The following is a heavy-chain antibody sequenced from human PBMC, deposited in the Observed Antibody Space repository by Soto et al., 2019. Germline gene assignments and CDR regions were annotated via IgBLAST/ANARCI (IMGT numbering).Heavy chain of an antibody. CDR1: GGTISRYC. CDR2: IYYSGST. CDR3: SRVRSGYAVRVYYYGMDV. D-gene: IGHD5-12*01. V-gene: IGHV4-59*01. Sequence: LSETLSHRCSVSGGTISRYCKSWIRQPPGKGLEWIGYIYYSGSTNYNPSLKSRVTISVDTSKNQFSLKLSSVTAADTAVYYCSRVRSGYAVRVYYYGMDVWCQAPTVT. J-gene: IGHJ6*02.